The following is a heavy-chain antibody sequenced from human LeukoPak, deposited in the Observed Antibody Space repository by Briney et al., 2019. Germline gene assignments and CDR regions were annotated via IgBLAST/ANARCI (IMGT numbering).Heavy chain of an antibody. V-gene: IGHV4-61*02. Sequence: PSETLSLTCTVSGGSISSGSYYWSWIRQPAGKGLEWIGRIYTSGSTNYNPSLKSRVTISVDTSKNQFSLKLSSVTAADTAVYYCARDCGGDCYGTLDYWGQGTLVTVSS. CDR1: GGSISSGSYY. CDR2: IYTSGST. CDR3: ARDCGGDCYGTLDY. J-gene: IGHJ4*02. D-gene: IGHD2-21*01.